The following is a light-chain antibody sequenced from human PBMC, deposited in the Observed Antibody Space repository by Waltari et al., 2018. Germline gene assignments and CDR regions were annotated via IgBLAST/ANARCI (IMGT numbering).Light chain of an antibody. CDR3: QNYGSDPVYT. CDR1: QAIGNS. CDR2: AAS. J-gene: IGKJ2*01. Sequence: DIQLTQATSSLSASLGDRVNISCRATQAIGNSLVWYQQRPGEVPGLLIFAASTLQSGVSSRFSGSGSGTDFTLTISSLQPEDVGTYFCQNYGSDPVYTFGQGTRL. V-gene: IGKV1-27*01.